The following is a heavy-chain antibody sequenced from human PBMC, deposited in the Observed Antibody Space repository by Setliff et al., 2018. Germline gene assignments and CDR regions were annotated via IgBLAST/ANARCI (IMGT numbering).Heavy chain of an antibody. J-gene: IGHJ6*03. CDR2: IYIGGSA. Sequence: SETLSLTCTVSGGSISSYYWGWIRQPAGKGLEWIGHIYIGGSANYNPSLKSRVTMSIDTSKNQFSLKLNSVTAADMAVYYCAREQWLDPPGYYYMDVWAKGTRSPSP. D-gene: IGHD6-19*01. CDR1: GGSISSYY. V-gene: IGHV4-4*07. CDR3: AREQWLDPPGYYYMDV.